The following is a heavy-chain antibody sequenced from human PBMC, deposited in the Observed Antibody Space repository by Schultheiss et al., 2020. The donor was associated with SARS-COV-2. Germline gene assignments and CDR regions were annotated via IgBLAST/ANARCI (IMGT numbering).Heavy chain of an antibody. CDR1: GFTFDDYA. CDR2: INSDGSST. D-gene: IGHD6-13*01. CDR3: AKDLGSSWYTSGWFDP. Sequence: GGSLRLSCAASGFTFDDYAMHWVRQAPGKGLEWVSRINSDGSSTSYADSVKGRFTISRDNAKNSLYLQMNSLRAEDTALYYCAKDLGSSWYTSGWFDPWGQGTLVTVSS. V-gene: IGHV3-9*01. J-gene: IGHJ5*02.